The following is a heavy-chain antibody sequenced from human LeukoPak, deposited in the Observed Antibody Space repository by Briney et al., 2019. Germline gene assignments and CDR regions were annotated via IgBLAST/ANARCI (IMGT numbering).Heavy chain of an antibody. V-gene: IGHV4-59*08. CDR2: IYYSGST. J-gene: IGHJ3*02. D-gene: IGHD1-1*01. Sequence: SETLSLTCTVSGGSISTYYWSWIRQSPGKGLEWIGSIYYSGSTNYNPSLKSRVTISVDTSKNQFSLELSSVTAADTAVYYCAVNSTKHTFDIWGQGIMVTVSS. CDR3: AVNSTKHTFDI. CDR1: GGSISTYY.